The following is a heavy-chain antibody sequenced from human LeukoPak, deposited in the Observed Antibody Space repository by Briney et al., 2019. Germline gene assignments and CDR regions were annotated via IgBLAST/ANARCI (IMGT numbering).Heavy chain of an antibody. CDR1: EYTFTSYY. CDR3: ARGGYYDSSGYYYPRPFDY. D-gene: IGHD3-22*01. Sequence: ASVKVSCKASEYTFTSYYMHWVRQAPGQGLEWMGIINPSGGSTSYAQKFQGRVAMTRDMSTSTVYMELSSLRSEDTAVYYCARGGYYDSSGYYYPRPFDYWGQGTLVTVSS. CDR2: INPSGGST. V-gene: IGHV1-46*01. J-gene: IGHJ4*02.